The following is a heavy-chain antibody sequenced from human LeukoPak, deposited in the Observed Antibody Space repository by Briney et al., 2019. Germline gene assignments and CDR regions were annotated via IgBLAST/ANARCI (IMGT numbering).Heavy chain of an antibody. V-gene: IGHV1-2*02. D-gene: IGHD5-12*01. Sequence: ASVKVSCKASGYTFSDYHIHWVRQAPGQGLEWMGWIIPNSGVTNYAQKFQGRLTMTGDTSINTAYMELSRLTSDDTAVYYCARVLSGYDRRSTPFGWFDPWGQGTLVTVSS. J-gene: IGHJ5*02. CDR3: ARVLSGYDRRSTPFGWFDP. CDR2: IIPNSGVT. CDR1: GYTFSDYH.